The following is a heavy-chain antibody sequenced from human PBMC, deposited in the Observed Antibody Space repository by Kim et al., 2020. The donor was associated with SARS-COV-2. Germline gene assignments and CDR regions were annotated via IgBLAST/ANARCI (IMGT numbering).Heavy chain of an antibody. V-gene: IGHV3-15*01. CDR1: GIPFSNAW. Sequence: GGSLRLSCAVSGIPFSNAWFNWVRQAPGKGLEWVGRIKSKSDGGTADLAAPVKGRFAISRDDSKNTLYLLMNSQRTDDSAVYYCTTVSIRWGQGTLVTVS. CDR2: IKSKSDGGTA. J-gene: IGHJ4*02. CDR3: TTVSIR. D-gene: IGHD2-21*01.